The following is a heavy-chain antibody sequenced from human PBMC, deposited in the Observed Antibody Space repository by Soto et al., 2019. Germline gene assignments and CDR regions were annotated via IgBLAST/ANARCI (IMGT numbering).Heavy chain of an antibody. V-gene: IGHV1-46*01. CDR3: ARDGRSSYSIGWYYFDY. CDR1: GYTFTSYY. D-gene: IGHD6-19*01. Sequence: ASVKVSCKASGYTFTSYYMHWVRQAPGQGLEWMGIINPSGGSTSYAQKFQGRVTMTRDTSTSTVYMELSSLRSEDTAVYYCARDGRSSYSIGWYYFDYWGQGTLVTVSS. J-gene: IGHJ4*02. CDR2: INPSGGST.